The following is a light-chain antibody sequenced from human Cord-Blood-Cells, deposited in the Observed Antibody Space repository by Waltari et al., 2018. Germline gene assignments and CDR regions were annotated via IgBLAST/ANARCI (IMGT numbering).Light chain of an antibody. V-gene: IGKV3-15*01. CDR3: QQYNNWPPIT. Sequence: EIVMTQSXATLSVSXXXXXXXXCRASQIVSSNLAWYQQKPGQAPRLLIYGASTRATGIPARFSGSGSGTEFTLTISSLQSEDFAVYYCQQYNNWPPITFGQGTRLEIK. CDR2: GAS. CDR1: QIVSSN. J-gene: IGKJ5*01.